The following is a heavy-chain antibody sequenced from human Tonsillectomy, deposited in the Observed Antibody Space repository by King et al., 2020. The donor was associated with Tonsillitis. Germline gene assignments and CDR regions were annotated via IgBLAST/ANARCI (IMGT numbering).Heavy chain of an antibody. CDR2: INHSGST. CDR3: ARAIGNYYDSSGYAFDI. J-gene: IGHJ3*02. CDR1: VGSFSGYY. V-gene: IGHV4-34*01. D-gene: IGHD3-22*01. Sequence: VQLQQWGAGLLKPSETLSLTCAVYVGSFSGYYWSWIRQPPGKGLEWIGEINHSGSTNYTPSLKSRVTISVDTSKNPFSLKLSSVTAADTAVYYCARAIGNYYDSSGYAFDIWGQGTMVTVSS.